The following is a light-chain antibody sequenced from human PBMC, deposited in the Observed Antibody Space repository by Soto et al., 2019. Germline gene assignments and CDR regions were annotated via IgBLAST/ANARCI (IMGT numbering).Light chain of an antibody. CDR1: QSVSSSY. CDR2: GAS. Sequence: EIVLTQPPGALSLSPGERATLSCRASQSVSSSYLAWYQQKPGQAPRLLIYGASSRATGIPDRFSGSGSGTDFTLTISRLEPEDFAVCYCKKYGSSSWRFGQGTRVDIK. CDR3: KKYGSSSWR. J-gene: IGKJ1*01. V-gene: IGKV3-20*01.